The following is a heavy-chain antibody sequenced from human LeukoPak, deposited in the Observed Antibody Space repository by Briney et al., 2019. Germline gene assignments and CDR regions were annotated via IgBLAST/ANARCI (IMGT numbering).Heavy chain of an antibody. CDR2: IYSGGST. V-gene: IGHV3-53*01. J-gene: IGHJ6*04. Sequence: GGSLRLSCAASGFTVSSYYMSWVRQAPGKGLECVSVIYSGGSTYYADSVKGRFTISRDNSKNTLYLQMNSLRAEDTAVYYCATSDYYGSGSLAYYYYGMDVWGKGTTVTVSS. CDR3: ATSDYYGSGSLAYYYYGMDV. CDR1: GFTVSSYY. D-gene: IGHD3-10*01.